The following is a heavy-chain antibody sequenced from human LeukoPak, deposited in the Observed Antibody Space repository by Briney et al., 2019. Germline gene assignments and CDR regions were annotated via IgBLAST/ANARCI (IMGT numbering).Heavy chain of an antibody. D-gene: IGHD6-13*01. Sequence: GGSLRLSCAASGFTFSSYAMSWVRQAPGKGLEWVSAISGSGGSTYYADSVTGRFTISRDNSKNTLYLQMNYLRDEDTAVYYCAKDLHSSSWYNYFQHWGQGTLVTVSS. V-gene: IGHV3-23*01. J-gene: IGHJ1*01. CDR1: GFTFSSYA. CDR3: AKDLHSSSWYNYFQH. CDR2: ISGSGGST.